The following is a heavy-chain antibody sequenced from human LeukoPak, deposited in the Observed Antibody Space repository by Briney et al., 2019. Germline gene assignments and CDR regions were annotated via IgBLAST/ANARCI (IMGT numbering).Heavy chain of an antibody. D-gene: IGHD6-6*01. J-gene: IGHJ6*02. CDR2: IYSGGST. CDR1: GFTVSSNY. Sequence: GGSLRLSCAASGFTVSSNYMSWVRQAPGQGLEWVSVIYSGGSTYYADSVKGRFTISIDNSKNTLYLQMNSLRAEDTAVYYCARGGRPYYYYGMDVWGQGTTVTVSS. CDR3: ARGGRPYYYYGMDV. V-gene: IGHV3-66*01.